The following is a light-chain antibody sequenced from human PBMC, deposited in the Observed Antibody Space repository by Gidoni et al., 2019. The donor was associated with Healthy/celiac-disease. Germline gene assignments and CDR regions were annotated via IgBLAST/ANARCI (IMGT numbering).Light chain of an antibody. V-gene: IGKV1-5*03. CDR3: QQYNSDSV. CDR1: KSNSSW. CDR2: KAA. J-gene: IGKJ3*01. Sequence: DSQMTQSPSTLSASVGDRVTITCRDSKSNSSWLAWYQQKPGKAPKLLIYKAASLEGGGPSRFSASRYGTEFTITIGSLHPGDFATYYCQQYNSDSVFGQGTKVDIK.